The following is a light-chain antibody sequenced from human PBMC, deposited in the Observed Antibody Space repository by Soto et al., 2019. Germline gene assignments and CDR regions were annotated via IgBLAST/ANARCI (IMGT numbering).Light chain of an antibody. CDR2: AAP. Sequence: DIQMTQSPSSLSASVGDRVTITCRASQSISSYLNWYQQKPGKAPKLLIYAAPSLQHRVPSRFSGSGSGTDFTLTISSLQPEDFATYYCQQSYSTPTFGQGTKLEIK. V-gene: IGKV1-39*01. CDR1: QSISSY. J-gene: IGKJ2*01. CDR3: QQSYSTPT.